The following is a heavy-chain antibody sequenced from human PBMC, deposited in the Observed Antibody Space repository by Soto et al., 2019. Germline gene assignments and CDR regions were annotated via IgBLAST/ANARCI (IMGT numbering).Heavy chain of an antibody. CDR1: GYSINIGYH. CDR2: TSHSGDT. V-gene: IGHV4-38-2*01. CDR3: TRIYCTTTSCFMNGMDV. Sequence: SELVPRTCAVCGYSINIGYHWGWIRQPPGKELEWIGTTSHSGDTYSHPSLQSRVTISIDTAKNHLSLILSSVTAADTATYYCTRIYCTTTSCFMNGMDVWGQGTKVP. D-gene: IGHD2-2*01. J-gene: IGHJ6*02.